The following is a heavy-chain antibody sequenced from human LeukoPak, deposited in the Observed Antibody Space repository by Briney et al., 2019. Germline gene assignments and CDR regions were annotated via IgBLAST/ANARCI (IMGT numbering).Heavy chain of an antibody. D-gene: IGHD3-10*01. CDR3: ARVYVTVVRGRWFDP. Sequence: KPSETLSPTCAVYGGSLSGYSWTWIRQPPGKGLEWIGEIDHSGSTNYNASLTSRVIISADTSQNQFSLKLTSVTVADTAVYYCARVYVTVVRGRWFDPWGQGTLVTVSS. V-gene: IGHV4-34*01. J-gene: IGHJ5*02. CDR2: IDHSGST. CDR1: GGSLSGYS.